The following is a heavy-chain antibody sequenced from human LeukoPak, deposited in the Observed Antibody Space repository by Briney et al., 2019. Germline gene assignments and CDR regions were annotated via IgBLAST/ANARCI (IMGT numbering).Heavy chain of an antibody. CDR1: GFAFSSYA. D-gene: IGHD3-3*01. V-gene: IGHV3-23*01. CDR2: ISISDGST. CDR3: AKVLLRFLEWSPNWFDP. Sequence: GGFLRLSCAASGFAFSSYAMSWVRQAPGKGLEWVSSISISDGSTYYADSVKGRFTISRDNSKNTLHLQMNSLRADDTAVYYCAKVLLRFLEWSPNWFDPWGRGALVTVSS. J-gene: IGHJ5*02.